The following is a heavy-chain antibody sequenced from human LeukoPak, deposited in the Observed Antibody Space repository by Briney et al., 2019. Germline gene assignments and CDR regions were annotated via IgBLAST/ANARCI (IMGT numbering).Heavy chain of an antibody. Sequence: SETLSLTCAVYGGSFSGYYWSWIRQPPGKGLEWIGEINHSGSTNYNPSLKSRVTISVDTSKNQFSLKLSSVTAADTAVYYCARGLGSVVVFDYWGQGTLVTVSS. CDR3: ARGLGSVVVFDY. CDR2: INHSGST. V-gene: IGHV4-34*01. CDR1: GGSFSGYY. J-gene: IGHJ4*02. D-gene: IGHD3-22*01.